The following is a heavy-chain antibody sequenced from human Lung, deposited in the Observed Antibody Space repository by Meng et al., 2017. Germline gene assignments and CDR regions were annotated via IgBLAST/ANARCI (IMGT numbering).Heavy chain of an antibody. CDR2: INHSGST. Sequence: QVQQEPWGAGLLRPSETLSLTCVVSGGSCSDYYWSWVRQSPGKGLEWIGEINHSGSTNYNPSHESRATISVDTSQSNLSLKLSSVTAADSAVYYCARGPTTMAHDFDYWGQGTLVTVSS. CDR3: ARGPTTMAHDFDY. J-gene: IGHJ4*02. V-gene: IGHV4-34*01. D-gene: IGHD4-11*01. CDR1: GGSCSDYY.